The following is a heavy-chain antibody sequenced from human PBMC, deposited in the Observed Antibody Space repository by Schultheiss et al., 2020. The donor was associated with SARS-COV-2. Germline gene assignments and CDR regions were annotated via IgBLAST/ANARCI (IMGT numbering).Heavy chain of an antibody. Sequence: GESLKISCAASGFTFSTYGMHWVRQAPGKGLEWVALISHDGDNKYYADPVKGRFTISRDNSKNTLYLQMHSLRVEDTAVYYCARGRTTARGMDVWGQGTTVTVSS. CDR3: ARGRTTARGMDV. V-gene: IGHV3-33*05. D-gene: IGHD2/OR15-2a*01. CDR1: GFTFSTYG. J-gene: IGHJ6*02. CDR2: ISHDGDNK.